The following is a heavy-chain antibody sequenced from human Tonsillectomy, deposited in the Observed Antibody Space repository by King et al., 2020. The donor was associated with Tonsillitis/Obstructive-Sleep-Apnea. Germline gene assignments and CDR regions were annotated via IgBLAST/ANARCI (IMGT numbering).Heavy chain of an antibody. CDR3: ARDLSPTTGGIDAFDI. V-gene: IGHV3-7*04. Sequence: VQLVESGGGLVQPGGSLRLSCAAAGFTFTNYWMTWVRQAPGKGLEWVANIKKDGSTKNYVDSVKGRFTISRDDAKNSLYLQMNSLRAEDTALYYCARDLSPTTGGIDAFDIWGQGTMVTVSS. D-gene: IGHD1-1*01. CDR1: GFTFTNYW. J-gene: IGHJ3*02. CDR2: IKKDGSTK.